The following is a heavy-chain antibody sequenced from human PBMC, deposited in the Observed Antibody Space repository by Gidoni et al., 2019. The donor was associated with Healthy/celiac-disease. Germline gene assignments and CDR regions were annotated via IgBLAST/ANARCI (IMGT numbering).Heavy chain of an antibody. CDR2: SNHSGST. V-gene: IGHV4-34*01. CDR3: ARLRGGYSCDY. D-gene: IGHD5-18*01. J-gene: IGHJ4*02. Sequence: QVQLQQWGAGLLKPSETLSLTCAVYGGSFSVYYWSWIRQPPGKGLEWIGESNHSGSTNYNPSIKSRVNISVDKSKNQFSLKLSSVTAADTAVYYCARLRGGYSCDYWGQGTLVTVSS. CDR1: GGSFSVYY.